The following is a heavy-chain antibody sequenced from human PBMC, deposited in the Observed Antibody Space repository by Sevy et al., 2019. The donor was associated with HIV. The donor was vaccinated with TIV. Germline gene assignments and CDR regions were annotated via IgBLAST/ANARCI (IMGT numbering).Heavy chain of an antibody. CDR1: GGSISSGNYL. CDR3: ARNFDY. V-gene: IGHV4-39*01. CDR2: VHYSGRT. Sequence: SETLSLTCTVSGGSISSGNYLWSWIRHTPGKGLEWIGTVHYSGRTYYNPSLKSRVTISEDTSKYQFSLNLNAVTAADTAVYFCARNFDYWGQGTLVTVSS. J-gene: IGHJ4*02.